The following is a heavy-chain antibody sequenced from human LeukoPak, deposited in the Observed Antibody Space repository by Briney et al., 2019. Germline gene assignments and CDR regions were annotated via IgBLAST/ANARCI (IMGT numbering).Heavy chain of an antibody. CDR3: AKGPTVSTFGY. D-gene: IGHD5/OR15-5a*01. Sequence: GGSLRLSCAASGFTFRRHSMHWGRQAPGKGLYLVSGISAGATTTYYADSVKGHFTISRDNSKNTLYLQMNSLRVDDTAMYYCAKGPTVSTFGYWGRGTLVTVSS. V-gene: IGHV3-23*01. CDR1: GFTFRRHS. CDR2: ISAGATTT. J-gene: IGHJ4*02.